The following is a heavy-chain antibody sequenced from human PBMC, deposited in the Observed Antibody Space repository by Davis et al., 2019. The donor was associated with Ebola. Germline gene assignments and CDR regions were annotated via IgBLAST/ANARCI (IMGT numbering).Heavy chain of an antibody. CDR3: ARGLMDSAAFRAGWFDP. V-gene: IGHV1-8*01. CDR1: GYTLSIYD. J-gene: IGHJ5*02. CDR2: LNPHTGYT. Sequence: AASVPVSCKASGYTLSIYDFNWVRQAAGQGLEWMRWLNPHTGYTRYARKFQGRVTMTRNSSINTAYMELTSLTSDDTAIYYCARGLMDSAAFRAGWFDPWGQGTLVTVSS. D-gene: IGHD1-26*01.